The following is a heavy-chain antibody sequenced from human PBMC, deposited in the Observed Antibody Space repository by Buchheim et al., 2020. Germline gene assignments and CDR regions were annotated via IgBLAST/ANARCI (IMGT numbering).Heavy chain of an antibody. J-gene: IGHJ5*02. D-gene: IGHD3-22*01. V-gene: IGHV3-7*01. CDR3: ARVSDYYDSSGYSRDVGWFDP. CDR1: GFTFSSYW. Sequence: EVQLVESGGGLVQPGGSLRLSCAASGFTFSSYWMSWVRQAPGKGLEWVANIKQDGSEKYYVDSVKGRCTISRDNAKNSLYLQMNSLRAEDTAVYYCARVSDYYDSSGYSRDVGWFDPGGQGTL. CDR2: IKQDGSEK.